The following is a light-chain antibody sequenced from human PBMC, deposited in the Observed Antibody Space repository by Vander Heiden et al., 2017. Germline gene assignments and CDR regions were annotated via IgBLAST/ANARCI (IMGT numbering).Light chain of an antibody. CDR3: GTWDGSLNGWV. CDR1: SSNIGRDT. V-gene: IGLV1-44*01. CDR2: SNN. Sequence: PGQLVTISCSGSSSNIGRDTVNWFQQLPGPAPKLLIFSNNHRPSGVPDRFSGSRSGTSASLAISGLQTEDEADYYCGTWDGSLNGWVFGGGTKLTVL. J-gene: IGLJ3*02.